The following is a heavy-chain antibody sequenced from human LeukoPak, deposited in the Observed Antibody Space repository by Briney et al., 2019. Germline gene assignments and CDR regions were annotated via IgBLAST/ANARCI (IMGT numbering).Heavy chain of an antibody. J-gene: IGHJ4*02. V-gene: IGHV3-21*01. Sequence: PGGSLRLSCAASGFTFSSYSMNWVRQAPGKGLEWVSSISGSSSYIYYADSVKGRFTIPRDNAKNSLYLQMNSLRAEDTAVFYCARYTSNVVGKRHYIDHWGQGTLVTVSS. CDR2: ISGSSSYI. CDR1: GFTFSSYS. D-gene: IGHD1-26*01. CDR3: ARYTSNVVGKRHYIDH.